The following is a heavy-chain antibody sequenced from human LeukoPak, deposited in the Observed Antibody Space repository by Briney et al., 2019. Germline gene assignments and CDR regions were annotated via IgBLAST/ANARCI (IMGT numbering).Heavy chain of an antibody. CDR3: ARGGDSSGYEGRFDP. V-gene: IGHV4-59*12. Sequence: SETLSLTCTVSGDFITAYYWSWIRQPPGKGLEWIGYVYYSGSTEYNPSLRSRVTISLEMSKHQFSLNLTSVTAADTAVYYCARGGDSSGYEGRFDPWGQGTLVTVSS. D-gene: IGHD3-22*01. CDR2: VYYSGST. CDR1: GDFITAYY. J-gene: IGHJ5*02.